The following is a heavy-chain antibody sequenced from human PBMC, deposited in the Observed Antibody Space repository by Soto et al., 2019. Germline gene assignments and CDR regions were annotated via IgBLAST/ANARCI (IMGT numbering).Heavy chain of an antibody. V-gene: IGHV4-34*01. Sequence: PSETVSLTCAVYGWSFSGYYWSWIRQPPGKGLEWIGEINHSGSTNYNPSLKSRVTISVDTSKNQFSLKLSSVTAADTAVYYCARGRGRYYGSGSYYQYGDYYYGMDVWGQGTTVT. D-gene: IGHD3-10*01. CDR3: ARGRGRYYGSGSYYQYGDYYYGMDV. CDR1: GWSFSGYY. CDR2: INHSGST. J-gene: IGHJ6*02.